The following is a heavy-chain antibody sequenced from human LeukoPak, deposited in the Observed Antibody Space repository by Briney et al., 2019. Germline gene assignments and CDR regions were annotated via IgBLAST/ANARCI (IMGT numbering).Heavy chain of an antibody. J-gene: IGHJ5*02. CDR1: GGSLSGYS. CDR3: ARVYVTVVRGRWFDP. Sequence: SETLSLACAVYGGSLSGYSWTWIRQPPGKGLEWIGEIDHSGSTNYNASLTSRVIISADTSQNQFSLKLTSVTVADTAVYYCARVYVTVVRGRWFDPWGQGTLVTVSS. CDR2: IDHSGST. V-gene: IGHV4-34*01. D-gene: IGHD3-10*01.